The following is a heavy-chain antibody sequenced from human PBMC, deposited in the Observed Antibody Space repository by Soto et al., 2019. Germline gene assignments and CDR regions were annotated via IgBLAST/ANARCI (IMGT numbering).Heavy chain of an antibody. CDR3: ARHQYMENYYYYGMDV. V-gene: IGHV5-10-1*01. CDR1: GYSFNSYW. Sequence: GESLKISCKGSGYSFNSYWISWVRQMPGKGLEWMGRIDPSDSYINYNPSFQGHVTISADKSISTAYLQWSSLKASDTAMYYCARHQYMENYYYYGMDVWGQGTTVTVSS. J-gene: IGHJ6*02. CDR2: IDPSDSYI. D-gene: IGHD6-6*01.